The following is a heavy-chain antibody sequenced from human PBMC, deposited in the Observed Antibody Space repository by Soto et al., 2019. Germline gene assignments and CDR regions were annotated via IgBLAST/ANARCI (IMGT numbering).Heavy chain of an antibody. D-gene: IGHD3-22*01. Sequence: GASVKVSCKASGYTFTSYTMHWVRQAPGQGLEWMGGIIPIFGTANYAQKFQGRVTITADESTSTAYMELSSLRSEDTAVYYCARGVSSGYYRFDPWGQGTLVTVSS. CDR3: ARGVSSGYYRFDP. V-gene: IGHV1-69*13. CDR1: GYTFTSYT. J-gene: IGHJ5*02. CDR2: IIPIFGTA.